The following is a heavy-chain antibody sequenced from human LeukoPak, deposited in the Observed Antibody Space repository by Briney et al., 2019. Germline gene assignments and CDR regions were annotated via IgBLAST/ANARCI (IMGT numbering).Heavy chain of an antibody. CDR1: GYSFTSYW. CDR3: ARVHGSGWYVDWFDP. V-gene: IGHV5-51*01. Sequence: GESLKISCKGSGYSFTSYWIGWVRQMPGKGLEWMGIIYPGDSDTRYSPSFQGQVTISADKSISTAYLQWSSLKASDTAMYYCARVHGSGWYVDWFDPWGQGTLVTVSS. CDR2: IYPGDSDT. D-gene: IGHD6-19*01. J-gene: IGHJ5*02.